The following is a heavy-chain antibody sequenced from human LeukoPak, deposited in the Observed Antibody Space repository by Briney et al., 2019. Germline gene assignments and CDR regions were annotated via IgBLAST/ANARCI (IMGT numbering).Heavy chain of an antibody. V-gene: IGHV4-31*03. D-gene: IGHD2-2*01. Sequence: PSETLSLTCTVSGGSISSGGYYWSWIRQHPGKGLEWIGYIYYSGSTYYNPSLKSRVTISVDTSKSQFSLKLSSVTAADTAVYYCARTQFVVVPAAMSVYFDYWGQGTLVTVSS. CDR1: GGSISSGGYY. CDR3: ARTQFVVVPAAMSVYFDY. J-gene: IGHJ4*02. CDR2: IYYSGST.